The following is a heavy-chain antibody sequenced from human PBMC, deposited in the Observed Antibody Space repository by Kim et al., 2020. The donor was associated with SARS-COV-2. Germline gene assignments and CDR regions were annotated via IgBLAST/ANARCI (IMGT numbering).Heavy chain of an antibody. D-gene: IGHD3-3*01. Sequence: SETLSLTCTVSGGSISSGDYYWSWIRQPPGKGLEWIGYIYYSGSTYYNPSLKSRVTISVDTSKNQFSLKLSSVTAADTAVYYCAREYYDFWSGYYMRGNDAFDIWGQGTMVTVSS. CDR3: AREYYDFWSGYYMRGNDAFDI. J-gene: IGHJ3*02. CDR1: GGSISSGDYY. V-gene: IGHV4-30-4*01. CDR2: IYYSGST.